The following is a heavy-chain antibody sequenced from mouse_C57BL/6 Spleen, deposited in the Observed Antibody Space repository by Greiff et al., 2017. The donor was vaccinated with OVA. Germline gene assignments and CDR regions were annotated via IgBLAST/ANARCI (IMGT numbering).Heavy chain of an antibody. CDR2: ISYDGSN. V-gene: IGHV3-6*01. Sequence: EVKLVESGPGLVKPSQSLSLTCSVTGYSITSGYYWNWIRQFPGNKLEWMGYISYDGSNNYNPSLKNRISITRDTSKNQFFLKLNSVTTEDTATYYCARDRTAQAPFAYWGQGTLVTVSA. CDR1: GYSITSGYY. CDR3: ARDRTAQAPFAY. J-gene: IGHJ3*01. D-gene: IGHD3-2*02.